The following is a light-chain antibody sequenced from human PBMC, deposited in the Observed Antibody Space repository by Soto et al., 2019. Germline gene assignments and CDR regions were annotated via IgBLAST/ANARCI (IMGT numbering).Light chain of an antibody. V-gene: IGKV3-11*01. Sequence: EIVLTQSPATLSLSPGERATLSCRASQSVSSYLAWYQQKPGQAPRLLIYDASNRATGIPARFSGSGSWTDFTLTISSLEPEYFAVYYCQQRSTFGPGIKVDIK. J-gene: IGKJ3*01. CDR3: QQRST. CDR1: QSVSSY. CDR2: DAS.